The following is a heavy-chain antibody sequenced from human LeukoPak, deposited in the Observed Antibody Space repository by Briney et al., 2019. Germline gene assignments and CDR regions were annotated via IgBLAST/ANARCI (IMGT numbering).Heavy chain of an antibody. J-gene: IGHJ4*02. V-gene: IGHV4-59*01. Sequence: SETLSLTCTVSGGSISSYYWSWIRQPPGRGLEWIGYIYYSGSTNYSPSLKSRVTISVDTSKNQFSLKLSSVTAADTAVYYCARVPGDYYFDYWGQGTLVTVSS. CDR1: GGSISSYY. CDR2: IYYSGST. D-gene: IGHD7-27*01. CDR3: ARVPGDYYFDY.